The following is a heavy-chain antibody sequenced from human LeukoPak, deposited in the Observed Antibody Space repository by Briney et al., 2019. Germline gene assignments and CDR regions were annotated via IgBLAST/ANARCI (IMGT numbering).Heavy chain of an antibody. CDR1: GFTVSSSY. Sequence: GGSLRLSCAASGFTVSSSYMSWVRQAAGKGLEWVAVIYSGGSTYYADSVKGRFTISRDNYKHSPYLQINRLRAEDTAVYYFARRTTGDDYWGQGTLVTVSS. CDR3: ARRTTGDDY. V-gene: IGHV3-53*01. CDR2: IYSGGST. J-gene: IGHJ4*02. D-gene: IGHD4-17*01.